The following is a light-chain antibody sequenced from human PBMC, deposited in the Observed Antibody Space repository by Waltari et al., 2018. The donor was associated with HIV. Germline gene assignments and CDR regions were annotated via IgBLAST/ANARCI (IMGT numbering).Light chain of an antibody. CDR1: QGIRTW. CDR2: VAS. V-gene: IGKV1-12*01. CDR3: QQTYSFPHT. J-gene: IGKJ2*01. Sequence: DIQMTQSPFFVSASVGDAVNITCRASQGIRTWLAWYQQKPGQVPQLLMYVASSLQLGVASRFSGSMSGTNFTLTTNDLQPDDSAKYYCQQTYSFPHTFGQGTKLE.